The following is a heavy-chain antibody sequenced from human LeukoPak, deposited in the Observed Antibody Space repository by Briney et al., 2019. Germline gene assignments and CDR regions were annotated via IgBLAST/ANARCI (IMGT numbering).Heavy chain of an antibody. D-gene: IGHD4/OR15-4a*01. Sequence: GGTLRLSCAASGFTFSSYAMHWVRQAPGKGLEWVSFIYSDNTHYSDSVKGRFTISSDNSKNTLYLQMNSLRAEDTAVYYCARRAGAYSHPYDYWGQGTLVTVSS. CDR2: IYSDNT. CDR1: GFTFSSYA. V-gene: IGHV3-53*01. CDR3: ARRAGAYSHPYDY. J-gene: IGHJ4*02.